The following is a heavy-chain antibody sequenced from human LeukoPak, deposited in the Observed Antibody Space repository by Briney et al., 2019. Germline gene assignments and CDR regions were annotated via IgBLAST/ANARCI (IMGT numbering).Heavy chain of an antibody. CDR3: ARDPSYYYDSSGSNYFDY. J-gene: IGHJ4*02. Sequence: GGSLRLSCAASGFTFSSYSMTWVRQAPGKGLEWVSSISSSSYIYYADSVKGRFTISRDNAKNSLYLQMNSLRAEDTAVYYCARDPSYYYDSSGSNYFDYWGQGTLVTVSS. CDR2: ISSSSYI. D-gene: IGHD3-22*01. CDR1: GFTFSSYS. V-gene: IGHV3-21*01.